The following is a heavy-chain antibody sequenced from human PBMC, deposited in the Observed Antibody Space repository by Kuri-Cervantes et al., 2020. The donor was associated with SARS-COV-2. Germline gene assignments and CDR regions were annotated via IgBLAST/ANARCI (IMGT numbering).Heavy chain of an antibody. CDR1: GDSVSSNSAA. V-gene: IGHV6-1*01. Sequence: SCAISGDSVSSNSAAWNWIRQSPSRGLEWLGRTYYRSRWYDDYAVSVKSRITINPDTSKNQFSLLLNSVTPEDTAVYYCARGDALDIWGQGTMVTVSS. J-gene: IGHJ3*02. CDR3: ARGDALDI. CDR2: TYYRSRWYD.